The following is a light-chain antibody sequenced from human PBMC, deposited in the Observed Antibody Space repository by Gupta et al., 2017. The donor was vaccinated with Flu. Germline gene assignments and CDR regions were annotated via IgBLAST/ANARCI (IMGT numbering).Light chain of an antibody. V-gene: IGLV2-14*01. Sequence: QSALTQPASVSGSPGQSIIISCTGTGSDVGGYNYVSWYQQHPGKAPKVMMYQVSHRPSGVSNRFSGSKSGNTASLTISGLQAEDEADYYCSSYTSVTTVVFGGGTKLTVL. CDR2: QVS. J-gene: IGLJ2*01. CDR1: GSDVGGYNY. CDR3: SSYTSVTTVV.